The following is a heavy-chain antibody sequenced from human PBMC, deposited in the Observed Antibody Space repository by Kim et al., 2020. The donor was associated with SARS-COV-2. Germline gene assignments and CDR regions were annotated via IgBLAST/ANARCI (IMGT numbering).Heavy chain of an antibody. Sequence: SETLSLTCAVYGGSFSGYYWSWIRQPPGKGLEWIGEINHSGSTNYNPSLKSRVTISVDTSKNQFSLKLSSVTAADTAVYYCARPIAAASFRFPSRWFDPRGQGTLVTVSS. CDR3: ARPIAAASFRFPSRWFDP. CDR2: INHSGST. V-gene: IGHV4-34*01. CDR1: GGSFSGYY. J-gene: IGHJ5*02. D-gene: IGHD6-13*01.